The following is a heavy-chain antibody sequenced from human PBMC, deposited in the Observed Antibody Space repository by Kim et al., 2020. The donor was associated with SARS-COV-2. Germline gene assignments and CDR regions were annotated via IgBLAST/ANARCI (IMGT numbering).Heavy chain of an antibody. V-gene: IGHV3-30*18. J-gene: IGHJ4*02. Sequence: GGSLRLSCAASGFTFSSYGMHWVRQAPGKGLEWVAVISYDGSNKYYADSVKGRFTISRDNSKNTLYLQMNSLRAEDTAVYYCAKDWGPTVVTRISDYWGQGTLVTVSS. CDR3: AKDWGPTVVTRISDY. D-gene: IGHD4-17*01. CDR1: GFTFSSYG. CDR2: ISYDGSNK.